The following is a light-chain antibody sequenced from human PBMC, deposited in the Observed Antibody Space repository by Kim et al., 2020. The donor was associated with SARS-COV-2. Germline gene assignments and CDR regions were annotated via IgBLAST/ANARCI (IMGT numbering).Light chain of an antibody. CDR1: NIERRT. J-gene: IGLJ2*01. CDR3: QVWASGVI. CDR2: RDR. V-gene: IGLV3-9*01. Sequence: SYELTQPLSVSVALGQTARITCGGSNIERRTVNWYQQKPGQAPFLVIYRDRTRPSGIPERFSGSNSGNTATLTISSAQVADEADYYCQVWASGVIFGGGT.